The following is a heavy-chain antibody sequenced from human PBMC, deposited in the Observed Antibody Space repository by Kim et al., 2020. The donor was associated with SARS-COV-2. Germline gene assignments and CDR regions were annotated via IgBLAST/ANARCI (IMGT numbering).Heavy chain of an antibody. CDR2: IYSGGST. CDR3: ARDSPYSSGVDY. J-gene: IGHJ4*02. D-gene: IGHD6-19*01. V-gene: IGHV3-66*01. Sequence: GGSLRLSCAASGFTVSSNYMSWVRQAPGKGLEWVSVIYSGGSTYYADSVKGRFTISRDNSKNTLYLQMNSLRAEDTAVYYCARDSPYSSGVDYWGQGTLVTVSS. CDR1: GFTVSSNY.